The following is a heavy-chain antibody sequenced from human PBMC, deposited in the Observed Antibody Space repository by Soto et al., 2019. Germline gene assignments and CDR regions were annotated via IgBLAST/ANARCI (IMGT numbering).Heavy chain of an antibody. Sequence: SETLSLTCAVSGGSISSSNWWSWVRQPPGKGLEWIGEIYHSGSTNYNPSLKSRVTISVDKSKNQFSLKLSSVTAADTAVYYCARAGERYYDFWSGYYLDYWGQGTLVTVSS. V-gene: IGHV4-4*02. CDR3: ARAGERYYDFWSGYYLDY. CDR2: IYHSGST. D-gene: IGHD3-3*01. CDR1: GGSISSSNW. J-gene: IGHJ4*02.